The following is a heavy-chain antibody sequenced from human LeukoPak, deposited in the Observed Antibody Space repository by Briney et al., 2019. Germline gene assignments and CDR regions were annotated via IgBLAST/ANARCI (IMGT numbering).Heavy chain of an antibody. Sequence: GASVKISCKAFGYTFTNNFMHRVRQAPGQGPEWMGLISPTGSFTAYAQKFQGRVTLTRDLSTSTDYLELRSLRSEDTAVYYCARDISARDEAWWFDPWGQGTLVTVSS. CDR1: GYTFTNNF. J-gene: IGHJ5*02. V-gene: IGHV1-46*01. CDR3: ARDISARDEAWWFDP. D-gene: IGHD5-24*01. CDR2: ISPTGSFT.